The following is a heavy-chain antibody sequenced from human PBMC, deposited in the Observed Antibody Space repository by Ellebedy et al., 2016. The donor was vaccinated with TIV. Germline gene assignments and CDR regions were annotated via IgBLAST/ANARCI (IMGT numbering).Heavy chain of an antibody. CDR3: AKGCGGSCYWEAY. J-gene: IGHJ4*02. CDR2: ISCGVGNT. D-gene: IGHD2-15*01. CDR1: GFTFSNYV. Sequence: GESLKISCAASGFTFSNYVMSWVRQAPGKGLEWVSSISCGVGNTYYADSVKGRFTISRDNSKNTLYLQMNSLRAEDTAVYYCAKGCGGSCYWEAYWGQGTLVTVSS. V-gene: IGHV3-23*01.